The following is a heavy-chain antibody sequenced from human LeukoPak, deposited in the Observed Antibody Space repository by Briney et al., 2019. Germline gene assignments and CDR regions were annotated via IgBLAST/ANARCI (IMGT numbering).Heavy chain of an antibody. V-gene: IGHV4-4*07. D-gene: IGHD6-19*01. Sequence: SETLSLTCTVSGGSISSYYWSWIRQPAGKGLEWIGRICTSGSTNYNPSLKSRVTMSVDTSKNQFSLKLSSVTAADTAVYYCARGFGSGWYHAFDIWGQGTMVTVSS. CDR1: GGSISSYY. CDR3: ARGFGSGWYHAFDI. CDR2: ICTSGST. J-gene: IGHJ3*02.